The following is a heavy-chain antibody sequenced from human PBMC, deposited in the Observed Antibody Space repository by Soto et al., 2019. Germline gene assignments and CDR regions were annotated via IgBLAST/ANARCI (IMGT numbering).Heavy chain of an antibody. J-gene: IGHJ4*02. Sequence: GGSLRLSCAASGFTFSSYGMHWVRQAPGKGLEWVAVISYDGSNKYYADSVKGRFTISRDNSKNTLYLQMNSLRAEDTAVYYCAKEFRGSGYDYVIDYWGQGTLVTVSS. CDR2: ISYDGSNK. V-gene: IGHV3-30*18. CDR3: AKEFRGSGYDYVIDY. D-gene: IGHD5-12*01. CDR1: GFTFSSYG.